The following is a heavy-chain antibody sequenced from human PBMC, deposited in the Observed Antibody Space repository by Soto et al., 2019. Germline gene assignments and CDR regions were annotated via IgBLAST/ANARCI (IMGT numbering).Heavy chain of an antibody. Sequence: QVQLVESGGGVVQPGRSLRLSCAASGFNISNYGFHWVRQAPGKGLEWVAVISYDGSNKYYADFVKGRFTISRDNSKSALYLQMNSLGAEDTAVFYCETPAGLAPAYYYGMDVWGQGTTVTVSS. V-gene: IGHV3-30*03. CDR2: ISYDGSNK. CDR3: ETPAGLAPAYYYGMDV. J-gene: IGHJ6*02. CDR1: GFNISNYG. D-gene: IGHD2-2*01.